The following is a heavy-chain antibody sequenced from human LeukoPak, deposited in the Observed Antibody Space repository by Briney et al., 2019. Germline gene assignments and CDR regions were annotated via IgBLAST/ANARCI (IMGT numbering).Heavy chain of an antibody. CDR1: GGSISNSSYY. D-gene: IGHD1-26*01. CDR2: IYYSGST. J-gene: IGHJ4*02. CDR3: ARGLKARF. Sequence: SETLSLTCTVSGGSISNSSYYGGWIRQPPGKGLEWIGAIYYSGSTYFNPSLKSRVTISVDTSKNQFSLKLSSVTAADTAVYYCARGLKARFWGQGTLVTVSS. V-gene: IGHV4-39*07.